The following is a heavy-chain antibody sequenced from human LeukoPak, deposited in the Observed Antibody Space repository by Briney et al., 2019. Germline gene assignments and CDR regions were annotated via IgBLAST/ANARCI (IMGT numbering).Heavy chain of an antibody. Sequence: SVKVSCKASGGTFSSYAAGWVRQAPGQGLEWMGGIIPIFGTTNYAQNFKGRVIITADESTGTAYMELCSLRSDDTAVYYCERLNYYGSGSYYIGYFDYWGQGTLVTVSS. CDR1: GGTFSSYA. CDR3: ERLNYYGSGSYYIGYFDY. D-gene: IGHD3-10*01. V-gene: IGHV1-69*13. J-gene: IGHJ4*02. CDR2: IIPIFGTT.